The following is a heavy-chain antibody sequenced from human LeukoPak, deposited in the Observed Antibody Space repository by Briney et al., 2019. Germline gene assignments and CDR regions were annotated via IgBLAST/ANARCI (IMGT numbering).Heavy chain of an antibody. V-gene: IGHV4-39*07. CDR3: ARAPYGSGSGDY. J-gene: IGHJ4*02. D-gene: IGHD3-10*01. CDR1: GGSISSSSYY. CDR2: IYHSGST. Sequence: SETLSLTCTVSGGSISSSSYYWGWIRQPPGKGLEWIGSIYHSGSTYYNPSLKSRVTISVDTSKNQFSLKLSSVTAADTAVYYCARAPYGSGSGDYWGQGTLVTVSS.